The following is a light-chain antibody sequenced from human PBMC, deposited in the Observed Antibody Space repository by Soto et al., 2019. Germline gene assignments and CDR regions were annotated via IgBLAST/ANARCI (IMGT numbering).Light chain of an antibody. Sequence: DIQMTQFPSSLSASVGDRVTITCRASQGIRNDLGWYQQKPGKAPKLLIYAASSLQSGAPSRFSGSGSGAEFTLAISSLQPEDSATFYCLQHSTYPLTFGQGTKVEIK. CDR2: AAS. V-gene: IGKV1-17*01. CDR3: LQHSTYPLT. J-gene: IGKJ1*01. CDR1: QGIRND.